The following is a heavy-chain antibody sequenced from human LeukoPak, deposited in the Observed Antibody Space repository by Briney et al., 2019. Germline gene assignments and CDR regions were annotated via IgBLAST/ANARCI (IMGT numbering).Heavy chain of an antibody. Sequence: SETLSLTCAVHGGSFSGYYWSWIRQPPGKGLEWIGEINHSGSTNYNPSLKSRVTISVDTSKNQFSLKLSSVTAADTAVYCCARRGPWQWLGLYYFDYWGQGTLVTVSS. D-gene: IGHD6-19*01. CDR2: INHSGST. V-gene: IGHV4-34*01. J-gene: IGHJ4*02. CDR1: GGSFSGYY. CDR3: ARRGPWQWLGLYYFDY.